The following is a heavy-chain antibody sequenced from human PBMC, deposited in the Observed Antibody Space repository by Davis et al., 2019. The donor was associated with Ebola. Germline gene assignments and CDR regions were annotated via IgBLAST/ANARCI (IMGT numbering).Heavy chain of an antibody. D-gene: IGHD3-3*01. V-gene: IGHV3-23*01. CDR2: ISGSGGST. Sequence: GESLKISCAASGFTVSSNYMGWVRQAPGKGLEWVSAISGSGGSTYYADSVKGRFTISRDNSKKTLYLQMNSLRAEDTAVYYCAKSGLSFGVVKYHYGMDVWGKGTTVTVSS. CDR3: AKSGLSFGVVKYHYGMDV. CDR1: GFTVSSNY. J-gene: IGHJ6*04.